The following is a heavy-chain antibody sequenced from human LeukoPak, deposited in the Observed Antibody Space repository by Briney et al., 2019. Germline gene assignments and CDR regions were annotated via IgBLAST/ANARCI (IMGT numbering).Heavy chain of an antibody. Sequence: SETLSLTCAVYGGAFSGYYWSWIREPPRKGLEWIGEINQSGSTNYNPSLKSRVTISIDTSKNQFSLKLDSVTAADTAVYFCARGEGAPDYWGQGTLVTVSS. J-gene: IGHJ4*02. D-gene: IGHD1-26*01. V-gene: IGHV4-34*01. CDR1: GGAFSGYY. CDR2: INQSGST. CDR3: ARGEGAPDY.